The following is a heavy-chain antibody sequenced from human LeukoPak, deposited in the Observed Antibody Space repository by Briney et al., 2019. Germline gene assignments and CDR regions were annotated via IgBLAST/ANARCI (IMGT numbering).Heavy chain of an antibody. V-gene: IGHV3-21*04. D-gene: IGHD1-26*01. CDR1: GFTFSSYE. J-gene: IGHJ3*01. CDR2: TRSDSSNT. CDR3: ARGLVGALLHALDF. Sequence: GGSLRLSCAASGFTFSSYEMNWVRQAPGKGLEWVSATRSDSSNTYYADSVKGRFTISRDNSKNTLFLQMNSLRAEDTALYYCARGLVGALLHALDFWGQGTLVTVSS.